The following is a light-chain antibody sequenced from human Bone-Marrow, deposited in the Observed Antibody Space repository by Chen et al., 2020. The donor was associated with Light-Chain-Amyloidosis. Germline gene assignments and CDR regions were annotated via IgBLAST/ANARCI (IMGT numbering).Light chain of an antibody. CDR1: SSDVGGDNH. CDR3: SSSTITHTLV. J-gene: IGLJ1*01. CDR2: EVT. V-gene: IGLV2-14*01. Sequence: QSALTQPASVSGSPGQSITISCTGTSSDVGGDNHVSWYQQHPDKAPKLMIYEVTNRPSWVPDRFSGSKSANTASLTISGLQTAAEADYFCSSSTITHTLVFGRWTMFTVL.